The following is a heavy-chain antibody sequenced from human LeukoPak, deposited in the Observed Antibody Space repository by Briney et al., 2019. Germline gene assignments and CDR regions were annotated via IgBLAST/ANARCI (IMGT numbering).Heavy chain of an antibody. CDR2: ISYDGSNK. V-gene: IGHV3-30-3*01. Sequence: PGRSLRLYCAASGFTFSSYAMHWVRQAPGKGLEWVAVISYDGSNKYYADSVKGRFTISRDNSKNTLYLQMNSLRAEDTAVYYCAREDFDYWGQGTLVTVSS. CDR1: GFTFSSYA. CDR3: AREDFDY. J-gene: IGHJ4*02.